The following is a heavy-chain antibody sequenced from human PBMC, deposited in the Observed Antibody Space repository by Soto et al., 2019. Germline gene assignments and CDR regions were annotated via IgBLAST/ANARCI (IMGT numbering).Heavy chain of an antibody. CDR2: INPSGGST. CDR1: GYTFTSYY. J-gene: IGHJ3*02. V-gene: IGHV1-46*01. CDR3: ARDTLGNNAFDI. Sequence: QVQLVQSGAEVKKPGASVKVSCKASGYTFTSYYMHWVRQAPGQGLEWMGIINPSGGSTSYAQKFQGSVTMTRDTSTSTVYMELSSLRAEATAVYYCARDTLGNNAFDIWGQGTMVTVSS.